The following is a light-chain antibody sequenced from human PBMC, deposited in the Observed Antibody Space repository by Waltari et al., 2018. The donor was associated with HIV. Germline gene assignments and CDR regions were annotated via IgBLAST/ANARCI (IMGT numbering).Light chain of an antibody. CDR3: ASWDDTLGVV. J-gene: IGLJ2*01. CDR2: SNS. Sequence: QSVLTQPPSASGTPGQGVTISCSGSPSNLGNNSVNWYQQFPGSAPKLLLYSNSQRPLGVPDRFSGSKSGSSASLAISGPQADDEAHYYCASWDDTLGVVFGGGTTLTVL. V-gene: IGLV1-44*01. CDR1: PSNLGNNS.